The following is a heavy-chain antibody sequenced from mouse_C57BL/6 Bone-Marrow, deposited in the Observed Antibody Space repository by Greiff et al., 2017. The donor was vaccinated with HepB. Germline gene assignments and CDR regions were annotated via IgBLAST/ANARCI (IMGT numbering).Heavy chain of an antibody. Sequence: VQLQQSGAELVRPGASVTLSCKASGYTFTDYEMHWVKQTPVHGLEWIGAIDPETGGTAYNQKFKGKAILTADKSSSTAYMELRSLTSEDSAVYYCTRRPLITTVVGNYFDYWGQGTTLTVSS. CDR2: IDPETGGT. D-gene: IGHD1-1*01. CDR1: GYTFTDYE. V-gene: IGHV1-15*01. J-gene: IGHJ2*01. CDR3: TRRPLITTVVGNYFDY.